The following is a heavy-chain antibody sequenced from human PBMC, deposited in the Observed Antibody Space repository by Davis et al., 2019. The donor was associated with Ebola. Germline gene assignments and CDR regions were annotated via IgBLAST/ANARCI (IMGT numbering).Heavy chain of an antibody. V-gene: IGHV3-23*01. CDR3: ARLRRSATDYGMDV. CDR1: GFTFSSYA. D-gene: IGHD3-16*01. CDR2: ISGSGGST. J-gene: IGHJ6*02. Sequence: GESLKISCAASGFTFSSYAMSWVRQAPGKGLEWVSAISGSGGSTYYADSVKGRFTISRDNSKNTLYLQMNSLRAEDTAVYYCARLRRSATDYGMDVWGQGTTVTVSS.